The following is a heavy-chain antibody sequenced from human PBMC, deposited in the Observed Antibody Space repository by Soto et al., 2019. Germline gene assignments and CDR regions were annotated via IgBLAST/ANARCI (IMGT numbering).Heavy chain of an antibody. D-gene: IGHD3-3*01. CDR3: ARGRWADDGITIFGVVTTYYYYYGMDV. CDR1: GYAFTGYY. J-gene: IGHJ6*02. V-gene: IGHV1-2*02. Sequence: ASVKVSCKASGYAFTGYYMHWVRQAPGQGLEWMGWINPNSGGTNYAQKFQGRVTMTRDTSISTAYMELSRLRSDDTAVYYCARGRWADDGITIFGVVTTYYYYYGMDVWGQGTTVTVSS. CDR2: INPNSGGT.